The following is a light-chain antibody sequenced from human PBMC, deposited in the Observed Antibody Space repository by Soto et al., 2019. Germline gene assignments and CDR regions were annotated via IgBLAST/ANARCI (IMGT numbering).Light chain of an antibody. V-gene: IGLV1-44*01. CDR3: AAWGDNVWL. Sequence: QSVLTQPPSASGTPGQRVTISCSGTTSNIGTNTVRWYQQVPGTAPKVLIYNNHERPSGVPDRFSGSKSGTSASLAISGLQSDDEADYYCAAWGDNVWLFGGGTKLTVL. J-gene: IGLJ3*02. CDR1: TSNIGTNT. CDR2: NNH.